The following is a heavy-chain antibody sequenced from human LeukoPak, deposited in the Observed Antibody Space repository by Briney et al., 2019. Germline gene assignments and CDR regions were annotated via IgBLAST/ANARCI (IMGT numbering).Heavy chain of an antibody. J-gene: IGHJ4*02. D-gene: IGHD5-24*01. CDR3: ARGRTDGYSNVYYFDY. Sequence: GGSLRLSCAASGFTFSSYSMNWVRQAPGKGLEWVSYISSSGSTIYYADSVKGRFTISRDNAKNSLYLQMNSLRAEDTAVYYCARGRTDGYSNVYYFDYWGQGTLVTVSS. CDR1: GFTFSSYS. V-gene: IGHV3-48*04. CDR2: ISSSGSTI.